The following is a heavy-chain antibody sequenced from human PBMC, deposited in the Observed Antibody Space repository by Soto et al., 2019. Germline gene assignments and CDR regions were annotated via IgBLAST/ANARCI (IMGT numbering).Heavy chain of an antibody. CDR2: IYNDGKT. J-gene: IGHJ6*02. Sequence: RLSCAASGLPVSTNYMSWVRQAPGKGLEWVSVIYNDGKTYYADSVKGRFTISRDASKNTLHLQMDSLRDEDTAVYYCVRPLPSGQNYGMDVWGQGTTVT. CDR1: GLPVSTNY. CDR3: VRPLPSGQNYGMDV. D-gene: IGHD3-10*01. V-gene: IGHV3-53*01.